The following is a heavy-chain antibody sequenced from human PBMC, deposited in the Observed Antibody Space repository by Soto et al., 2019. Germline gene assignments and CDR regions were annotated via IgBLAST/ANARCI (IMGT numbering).Heavy chain of an antibody. D-gene: IGHD3-9*01. Sequence: QVQLVESGGGVVQPGRSLRLSCAASGFTFSTYGMHWVRQAPGKGLEWVAVISYDGSNKYYADSVTGRFTISRDNSKNPLYLQMNSLRAEDTAVYYCAKDFEQSVSGLDCWGQGTLVTVSS. V-gene: IGHV3-30*18. J-gene: IGHJ4*02. CDR1: GFTFSTYG. CDR3: AKDFEQSVSGLDC. CDR2: ISYDGSNK.